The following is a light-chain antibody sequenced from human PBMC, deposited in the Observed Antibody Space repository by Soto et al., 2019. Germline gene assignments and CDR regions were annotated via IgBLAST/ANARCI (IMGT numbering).Light chain of an antibody. J-gene: IGLJ2*01. V-gene: IGLV2-11*01. CDR3: CSYAGGYTHAV. Sequence: QSALTQPRPVSGPPGQSVSISCSGTSSDVGTYNYVSWYQQHPGKAPKLMIYDVSKRPSGVPDRFSGSKSGNTASLTISGLQAEDEADYYCCSYAGGYTHAVFGGGTK. CDR1: SSDVGTYNY. CDR2: DVS.